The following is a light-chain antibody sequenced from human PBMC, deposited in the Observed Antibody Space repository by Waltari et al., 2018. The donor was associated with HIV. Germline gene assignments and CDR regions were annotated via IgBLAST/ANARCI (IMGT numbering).Light chain of an antibody. J-gene: IGLJ3*02. V-gene: IGLV2-14*01. CDR1: SSDVGAYNY. Sequence: QSALTQPASVSGSPGQSITISSTGPSSDVGAYNYVPWYQHHPGKAPKLMIYGVSSRPSGVSNRXSGSKXGXXASLTISGLQAEDEADYYCSSYTSSSTXVFGGGTNLTVL. CDR3: SSYTSSSTXV. CDR2: GVS.